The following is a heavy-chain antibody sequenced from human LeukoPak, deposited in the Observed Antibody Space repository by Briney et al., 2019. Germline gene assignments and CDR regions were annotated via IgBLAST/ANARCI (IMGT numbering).Heavy chain of an antibody. CDR2: ISTTSSSI. CDR1: GFTFSSYS. J-gene: IGHJ4*02. D-gene: IGHD3/OR15-3a*01. V-gene: IGHV3-48*04. CDR3: VRDRDWAFDY. Sequence: GGSLRLSCAASGFTFSSYSMNWVRQAPGKGLEWVSYISTTSSSINYADSVKGRFTISRDNAKNSLYLEMNSLRAEDTAVYYCVRDRDWAFDYWGQGPWSPSPQ.